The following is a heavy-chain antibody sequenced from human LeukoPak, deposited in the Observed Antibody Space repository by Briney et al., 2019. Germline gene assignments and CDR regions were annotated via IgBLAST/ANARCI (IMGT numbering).Heavy chain of an antibody. V-gene: IGHV4-31*03. Sequence: PSETLSLTCTVSGGSISSGGYYWSWIRQHPGKGLEWIGYIYYSGSTYYNPSLKSRVTISVDTSKNQFSLKLSSVTAADTAVYYCARGDIVVVPAAPYPPYFDYWGQGTLVTVSS. D-gene: IGHD2-2*01. CDR3: ARGDIVVVPAAPYPPYFDY. CDR2: IYYSGST. J-gene: IGHJ4*02. CDR1: GGSISSGGYY.